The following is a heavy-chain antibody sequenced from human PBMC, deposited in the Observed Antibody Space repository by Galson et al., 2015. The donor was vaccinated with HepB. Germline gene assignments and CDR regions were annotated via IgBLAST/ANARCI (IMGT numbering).Heavy chain of an antibody. CDR3: ASLAEGVAAPRGAFDI. CDR2: ISYDGSNK. J-gene: IGHJ3*02. V-gene: IGHV3-30-3*01. D-gene: IGHD6-19*01. Sequence: SLRLSCAASGFTFSSYAMHWVRQAPGKGLEWVAFISYDGSNKYYADSVKGRFTISRDNSKNTLYLQMNSLRAEDTAVYYCASLAEGVAAPRGAFDIWGQGTMVTVSS. CDR1: GFTFSSYA.